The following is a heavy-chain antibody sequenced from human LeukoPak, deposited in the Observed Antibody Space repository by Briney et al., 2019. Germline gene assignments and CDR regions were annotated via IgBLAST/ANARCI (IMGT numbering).Heavy chain of an antibody. CDR3: ARLEAGYSSSWPTKRYYYYGMDV. CDR1: GGSISSYY. Sequence: SETLSLTCTVSGGSISSYYWSWIRQPPGKGLEWIGYIYYSGSTNYNPSLKSRVTISVDTSKNQFSLKLSSVTAADTAVYYCARLEAGYSSSWPTKRYYYYGMDVWGQGTTVTVSS. J-gene: IGHJ6*02. V-gene: IGHV4-59*08. CDR2: IYYSGST. D-gene: IGHD6-13*01.